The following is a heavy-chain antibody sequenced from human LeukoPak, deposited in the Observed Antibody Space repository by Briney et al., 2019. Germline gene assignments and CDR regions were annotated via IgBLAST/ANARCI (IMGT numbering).Heavy chain of an antibody. CDR1: DASISSGAYY. J-gene: IGHJ4*02. D-gene: IGHD2-21*01. Sequence: SQTLSLTCTVSDASISSGAYYWTWIRQPPGKGLEWIGYISHSGSTYYNPSLKSRVTISVDKSKNQFSLKLSSVTAADTAVYYCARDGDWIDYWGQGTLVTVSS. CDR3: ARDGDWIDY. V-gene: IGHV4-30-2*01. CDR2: ISHSGST.